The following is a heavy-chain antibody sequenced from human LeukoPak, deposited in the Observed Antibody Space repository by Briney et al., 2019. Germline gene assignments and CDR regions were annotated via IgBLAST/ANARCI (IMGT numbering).Heavy chain of an antibody. Sequence: GGSLRLSCAAAGFTFSSYAMHWVRQAPGKGLEYISAISSNGGSTYYADSVKGRFTISRDNSKNTAYLQMDSLRAEDMAVYYCAKGYSSSWSSYYFDYWGQGTLVIVSS. CDR3: AKGYSSSWSSYYFDY. J-gene: IGHJ4*02. D-gene: IGHD6-13*01. CDR2: ISSNGGST. CDR1: GFTFSSYA. V-gene: IGHV3-64*02.